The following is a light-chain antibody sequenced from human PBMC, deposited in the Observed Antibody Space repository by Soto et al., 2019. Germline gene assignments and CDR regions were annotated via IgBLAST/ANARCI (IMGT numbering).Light chain of an antibody. V-gene: IGLV2-14*01. Sequence: QSALTQPASVSGSPGQSITISCTGTTSDVGGYNYISWYQQYPGKAPKLLIYEVTNRPSGVSDRFSGSNSGNTASLTISGIQAVDEADSYCSSYTRRRNSRVFGTGTNVTVL. CDR3: SSYTRRRNSRV. CDR2: EVT. CDR1: TSDVGGYNY. J-gene: IGLJ1*01.